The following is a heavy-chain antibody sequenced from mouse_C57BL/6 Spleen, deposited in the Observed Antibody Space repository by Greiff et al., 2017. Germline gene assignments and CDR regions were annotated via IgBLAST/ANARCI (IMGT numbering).Heavy chain of an antibody. J-gene: IGHJ2*01. V-gene: IGHV5-16*01. CDR2: INYDGSST. CDR1: GFTFSDYY. Sequence: EVQLVESEGGLVQPGSSMKLSCTASGFTFSDYYMAWVRQVPEKGLEWVANINYDGSSTYYLDSLKSRFIISRDNAKNILYLQMSSLKSEDTATYYCAREGYYGRGYYFDYWGQGTTLTVSS. D-gene: IGHD1-1*01. CDR3: AREGYYGRGYYFDY.